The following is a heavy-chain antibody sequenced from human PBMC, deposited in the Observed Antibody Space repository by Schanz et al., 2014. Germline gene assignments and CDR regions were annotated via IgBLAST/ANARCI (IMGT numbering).Heavy chain of an antibody. V-gene: IGHV3-33*01. CDR1: GFTFSRFG. CDR3: ARDLVSYHDFGSGQETGDRAFDL. CDR2: VWSDGNTK. Sequence: QVQLVESGGGVVRPGRSLRLSCATSGFTFSRFGMHWVRQAPGKGPEWVALVWSDGNTKYYVDSVKGRFTISRDNSMNTLHLQMDGLRVEDTAVYYSARDLVSYHDFGSGQETGDRAFDLWGQGTMVTVSP. D-gene: IGHD3-3*01. J-gene: IGHJ3*01.